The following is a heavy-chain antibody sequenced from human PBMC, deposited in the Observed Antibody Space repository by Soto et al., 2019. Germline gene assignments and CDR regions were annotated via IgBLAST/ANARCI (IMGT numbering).Heavy chain of an antibody. CDR3: AGDQGPNYMAV. V-gene: IGHV3-11*01. Sequence: QVQLVQSGGGLVKPGGSLRLSCAASGFTFSDSFMSWSRQTPGRALEWLSYVSGRDGNIYYADSVRGGYTISRDTAKDSVYLQMNSLRAEDTAVYYCAGDQGPNYMAVCGKGATVTVS. CDR1: GFTFSDSF. J-gene: IGHJ6*03. CDR2: VSGRDGNI.